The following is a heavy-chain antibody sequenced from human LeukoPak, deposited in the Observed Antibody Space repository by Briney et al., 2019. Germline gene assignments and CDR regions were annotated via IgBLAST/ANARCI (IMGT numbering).Heavy chain of an antibody. Sequence: PSETLSLTCSVSGYSISSGYYWGWIRQPPGKGLAWIGSISHSGSTFYNPYLKSRVTISVDTSKNQFSLNLSSVTAADMAVYYCARDSVYYDFWSGYFLSATPGGGFDPWGQGTLVTVSS. CDR2: ISHSGST. D-gene: IGHD3-3*01. V-gene: IGHV4-38-2*02. J-gene: IGHJ5*02. CDR1: GYSISSGYY. CDR3: ARDSVYYDFWSGYFLSATPGGGFDP.